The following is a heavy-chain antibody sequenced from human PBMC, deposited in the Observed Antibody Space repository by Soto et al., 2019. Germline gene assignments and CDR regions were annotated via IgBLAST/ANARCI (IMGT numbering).Heavy chain of an antibody. Sequence: SETLSLTCTVSGGSISSYYWNWIRQPPGKGLEWIGYIYYSGSTNYNPSLKSRVTISVDTSKNQFSLKLRSVTAADTAVYYCSRWTYYFDYWRQGTLATVFS. D-gene: IGHD5-12*01. CDR3: SRWTYYFDY. V-gene: IGHV4-59*01. CDR2: IYYSGST. CDR1: GGSISSYY. J-gene: IGHJ4*02.